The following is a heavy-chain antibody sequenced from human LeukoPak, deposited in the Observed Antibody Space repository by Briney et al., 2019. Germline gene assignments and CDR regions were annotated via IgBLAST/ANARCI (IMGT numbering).Heavy chain of an antibody. Sequence: GGSLRLSCAASGFTFDDYAMHWVRQAPGKGLEWVSLISGEGGSTYYADSVKGRFTISRDNSKNSLYLQMNSLRTEDTALYYCAKGHYDYVWGSYRPQYYFDYWGQGTLVTVSS. CDR1: GFTFDDYA. CDR2: ISGEGGST. CDR3: AKGHYDYVWGSYRPQYYFDY. V-gene: IGHV3-43*02. D-gene: IGHD3-16*02. J-gene: IGHJ4*02.